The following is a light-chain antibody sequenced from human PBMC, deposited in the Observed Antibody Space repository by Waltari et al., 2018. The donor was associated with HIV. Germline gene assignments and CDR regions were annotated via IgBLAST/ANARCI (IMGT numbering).Light chain of an antibody. CDR3: TTWDRSLSRVT. CDR2: DNN. Sequence: QHQPGTAANRLVYDNNKQPSVLADRFSGSKSGTSATLGISGLQTGDEADYFCTTWDRSLSRVTVGGGTRLTVL. V-gene: IGLV1-51*01. J-gene: IGLJ2*01.